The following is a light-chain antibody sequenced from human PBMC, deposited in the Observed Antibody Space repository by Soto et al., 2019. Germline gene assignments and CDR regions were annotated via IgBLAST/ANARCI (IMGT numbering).Light chain of an antibody. CDR1: QSVSSSY. CDR3: QHYGSSLWT. J-gene: IGKJ1*01. CDR2: GAS. V-gene: IGKV3-20*01. Sequence: EIVLTQSPGTLSLSPGEGATLSCRASQSVSSSYLTWYQQKPGQAPRLLISGASGRATGIPDRFSASGSGTDFTLTISRLEPEDFAVYYCQHYGSSLWTFDQGTKVDIK.